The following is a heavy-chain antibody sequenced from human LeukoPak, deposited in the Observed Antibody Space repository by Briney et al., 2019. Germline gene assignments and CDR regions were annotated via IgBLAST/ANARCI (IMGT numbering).Heavy chain of an antibody. J-gene: IGHJ1*01. D-gene: IGHD3-22*01. CDR1: GFTFSSYS. Sequence: GGSLRLSCAASGFTFSSYSINWVRQAPGKGLGWVSSISSSSSYIYYADSVKGRFTISRDNAKNSLYLQMNSLRAEDTAVYYCARDLHYYDSSGYYSFQHWGQGTLVTVSS. CDR3: ARDLHYYDSSGYYSFQH. CDR2: ISSSSSYI. V-gene: IGHV3-21*01.